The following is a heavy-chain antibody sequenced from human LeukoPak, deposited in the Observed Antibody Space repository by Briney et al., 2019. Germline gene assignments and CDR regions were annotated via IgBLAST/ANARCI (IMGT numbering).Heavy chain of an antibody. CDR1: GFTFSSYS. J-gene: IGHJ3*02. CDR2: ISSSSSYI. D-gene: IGHD2-15*01. Sequence: PGGSLRLSCAATGFTFSSYSMNWVRQAPGKGLEWVSSISSSSSYIYYADSVKGRFTISRDNAKNSLYLQMNSLRAEDTAVYYCASNGGTPDAFDIWGQGTMVTVSS. V-gene: IGHV3-21*01. CDR3: ASNGGTPDAFDI.